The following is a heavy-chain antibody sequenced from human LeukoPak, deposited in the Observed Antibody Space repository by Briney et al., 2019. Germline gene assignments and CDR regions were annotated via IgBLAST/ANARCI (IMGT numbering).Heavy chain of an antibody. Sequence: GGSLRLSCAASGFTFGIYAMHWVRQAPGKGLEWVAVISYDGSNKYYADSVKGRFTISRDNSKNTLYLQMNSLRAEDTAVYYCARDFGYCSSTSCYADYYYYMDVWGKGTTVNVSS. CDR3: ARDFGYCSSTSCYADYYYYMDV. D-gene: IGHD2-2*01. J-gene: IGHJ6*03. CDR2: ISYDGSNK. CDR1: GFTFGIYA. V-gene: IGHV3-30*04.